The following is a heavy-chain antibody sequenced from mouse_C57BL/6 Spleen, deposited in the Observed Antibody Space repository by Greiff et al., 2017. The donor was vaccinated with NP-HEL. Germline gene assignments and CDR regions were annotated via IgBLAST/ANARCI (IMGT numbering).Heavy chain of an antibody. CDR1: GYTFTSYW. J-gene: IGHJ2*01. CDR3: ARFITTAPYYFDY. CDR2: IYLGSGST. Sequence: VQLQQPGAELVKPGASVKMSCKASGYTFTSYWITWVKQRPGQGLEWIGDIYLGSGSTNYNEKFKSKATLTVDTSSSTAYMQLSSLTSEDSAVYYCARFITTAPYYFDYWGQGTTLTVSS. D-gene: IGHD1-1*01. V-gene: IGHV1-55*01.